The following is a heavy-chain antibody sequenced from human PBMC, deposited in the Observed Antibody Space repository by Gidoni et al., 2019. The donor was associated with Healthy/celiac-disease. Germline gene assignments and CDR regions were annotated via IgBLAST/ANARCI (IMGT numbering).Heavy chain of an antibody. V-gene: IGHV4-34*01. CDR3: ARGDSSSWSKPFDY. J-gene: IGHJ4*02. CDR1: GGSFSGYY. D-gene: IGHD6-13*01. CDR2: INHSGST. Sequence: QVQLQQWGAGLLKPSETLSLTCAVYGGSFSGYYWSWIRQPPGKGLEWIGEINHSGSTNYNPSLKSRVTISVDTSKNQFSLKLSSVTAADTAVYYCARGDSSSWSKPFDYWGQGTLVTVSS.